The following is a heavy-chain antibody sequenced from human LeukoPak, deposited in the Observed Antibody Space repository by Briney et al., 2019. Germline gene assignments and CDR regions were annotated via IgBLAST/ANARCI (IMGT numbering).Heavy chain of an antibody. V-gene: IGHV7-4-1*02. J-gene: IGHJ5*02. CDR1: GYTFTAFH. CDR2: INTHTGNP. Sequence: ASVKVSCKASGYTFTAFHLHWVRQAPGQGLEWMGWINTHTGNPTYAQGFTGRFVFSLDTSVSTAYLQISSLKAEDTAVYYCARDLPRGFDPWGQGTLVTVSS. CDR3: ARDLPRGFDP.